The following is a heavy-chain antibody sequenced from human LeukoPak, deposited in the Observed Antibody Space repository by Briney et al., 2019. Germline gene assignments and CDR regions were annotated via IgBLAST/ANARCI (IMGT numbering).Heavy chain of an antibody. Sequence: PSETLSLTCTVSGGSISSSSYYWGWIRQPPGKGLEWIGSIYYSGSTYYNPSLKSRVTISVDTSKNQFSLKLSSVTAADTAVYYCARHGIDGDYGFDYWGQGTLVTVSS. CDR3: ARHGIDGDYGFDY. CDR1: GGSISSSSYY. V-gene: IGHV4-39*01. J-gene: IGHJ4*02. D-gene: IGHD4-17*01. CDR2: IYYSGST.